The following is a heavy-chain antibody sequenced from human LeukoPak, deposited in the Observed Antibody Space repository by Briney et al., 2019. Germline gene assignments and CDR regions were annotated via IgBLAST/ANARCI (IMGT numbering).Heavy chain of an antibody. D-gene: IGHD3-10*01. CDR2: INWNGGST. Sequence: PGGSLRLSCAASGFTFDDYGMSWVRQAPGKGLEWVSGINWNGGSTGYADSVKGRFTISRDNAKNSLYLQMNSLRAEDTAVYYCARDQYYYGSGSYSNPNDYWGQGTLVTVSS. V-gene: IGHV3-20*04. CDR1: GFTFDDYG. J-gene: IGHJ4*02. CDR3: ARDQYYYGSGSYSNPNDY.